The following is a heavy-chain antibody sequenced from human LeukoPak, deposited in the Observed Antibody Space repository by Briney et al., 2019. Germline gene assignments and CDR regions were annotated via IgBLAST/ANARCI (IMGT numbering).Heavy chain of an antibody. V-gene: IGHV3-23*01. CDR2: ISGSDDRT. Sequence: PGGSLRLSCAASGFTFTSYAMSWVRQAPGKGLEWVSSISGSDDRTYYADSVKGRFTISRDNSKNTLYLQMNSLGAEDTAVYYCAKDIMATAGRYFDYWGQGTLVTVSS. CDR3: AKDIMATAGRYFDY. J-gene: IGHJ4*02. D-gene: IGHD6-13*01. CDR1: GFTFTSYA.